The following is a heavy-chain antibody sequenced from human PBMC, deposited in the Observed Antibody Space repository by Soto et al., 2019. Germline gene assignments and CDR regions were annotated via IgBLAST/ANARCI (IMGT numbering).Heavy chain of an antibody. V-gene: IGHV3-30*18. CDR1: GFTFSNYG. D-gene: IGHD3-3*01. CDR2: ISDDGSNK. J-gene: IGHJ6*02. CDR3: TKRRNVLRFLEWSSGMEV. Sequence: TGGSLRLSCAASGFTFSNYGMHWVRQAPGKGLEWVAFISDDGSNKYYADSMKGRFTMSRDNSKRTLYLQMSSLRVEDTAVYYCTKRRNVLRFLEWSSGMEVWGQGTTVTVYS.